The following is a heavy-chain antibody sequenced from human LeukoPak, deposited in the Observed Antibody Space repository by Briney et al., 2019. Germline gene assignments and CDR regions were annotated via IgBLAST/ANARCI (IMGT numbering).Heavy chain of an antibody. Sequence: ASVKVSCKASGYTFSTYYMHWVRQAPGQGLEWMGWINTNTGNPTYAQGFTGRFVFSLDTSVSTAYLQISSLKAEDTAVYYCARVGTAMARYYYYYMDVWGKGTTVTVSS. V-gene: IGHV7-4-1*02. CDR2: INTNTGNP. D-gene: IGHD5-18*01. CDR1: GYTFSTYY. CDR3: ARVGTAMARYYYYYMDV. J-gene: IGHJ6*03.